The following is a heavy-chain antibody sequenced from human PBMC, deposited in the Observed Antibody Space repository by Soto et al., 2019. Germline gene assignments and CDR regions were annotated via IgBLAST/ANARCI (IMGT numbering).Heavy chain of an antibody. D-gene: IGHD2-2*01. Sequence: EVQLLESGGGFVEPGWSLRLSCAASGFTFSTYPMTWVRQAPGKGLECVSSISASGGSTYYADSVKGRFTISRDNPKNTISLQMNSLRAEDTAVYYCAKEQTHSEADTSSIFDYWGQGTLVTVSS. V-gene: IGHV3-23*01. CDR2: ISASGGST. CDR1: GFTFSTYP. J-gene: IGHJ4*02. CDR3: AKEQTHSEADTSSIFDY.